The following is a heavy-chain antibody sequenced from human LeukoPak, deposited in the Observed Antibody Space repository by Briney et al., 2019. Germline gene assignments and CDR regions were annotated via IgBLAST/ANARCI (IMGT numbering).Heavy chain of an antibody. D-gene: IGHD2-15*01. Sequence: SETLSLTCTVSGGSISSYYWSWIRQPPGKGLEWIGYIYCSGSTNYNPSLKSRVTISVDTSKNQFSLKLSSVTAADTAVYYCARGYCSGGSCYSDYWGQGTLVTVSS. CDR2: IYCSGST. V-gene: IGHV4-59*01. J-gene: IGHJ4*02. CDR3: ARGYCSGGSCYSDY. CDR1: GGSISSYY.